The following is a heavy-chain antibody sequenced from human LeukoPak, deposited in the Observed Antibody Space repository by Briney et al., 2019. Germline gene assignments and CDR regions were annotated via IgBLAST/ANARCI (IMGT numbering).Heavy chain of an antibody. CDR2: IIPIFGTA. Sequence: GASVKVSCKASGYTFTSYYMHWVRQAPGQGLEWMGGIIPIFGTANYAQKLQGRISMTIETSTSTAYMELRSLRSDDTAVYYCARGGSRVVTYGNFDYWGQGTLVTVSS. J-gene: IGHJ4*02. CDR1: GYTFTSYY. CDR3: ARGGSRVVTYGNFDY. V-gene: IGHV1-18*04. D-gene: IGHD2-21*02.